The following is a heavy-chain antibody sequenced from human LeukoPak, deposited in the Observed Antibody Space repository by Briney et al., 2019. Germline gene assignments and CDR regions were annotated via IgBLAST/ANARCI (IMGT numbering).Heavy chain of an antibody. Sequence: GGSLRLSCAAPGFTFSSYAMSWVRQAPGKGLEWVSAISGSGGITYYADSVKGRFTISRDNSKNTLYLQVNSLRVEDTAVYYCAKDTSGIGARELDYWGQGTLVTVSS. D-gene: IGHD6-6*01. V-gene: IGHV3-23*01. CDR1: GFTFSSYA. J-gene: IGHJ4*02. CDR2: ISGSGGIT. CDR3: AKDTSGIGARELDY.